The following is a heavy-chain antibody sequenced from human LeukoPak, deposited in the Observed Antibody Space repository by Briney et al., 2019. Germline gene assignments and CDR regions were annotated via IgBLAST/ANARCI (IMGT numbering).Heavy chain of an antibody. D-gene: IGHD5-12*01. V-gene: IGHV3-33*01. CDR3: ARDGYSGYENSLDY. CDR2: IWYDGSNK. CDR1: GFTFSSYG. J-gene: IGHJ4*02. Sequence: GGSLRLSCAASGFTFSSYGMHWVRQAPGKGLEWVAVIWYDGSNKYYADSVKGRFTISRDNSKNTLYLQMNSLRAEDTAVYYCARDGYSGYENSLDYWGQGTLVTVSS.